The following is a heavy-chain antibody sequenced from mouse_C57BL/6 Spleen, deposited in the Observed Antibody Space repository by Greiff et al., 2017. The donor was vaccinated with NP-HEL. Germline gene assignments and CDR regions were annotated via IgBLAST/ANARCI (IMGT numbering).Heavy chain of an antibody. CDR1: GFNIKNTY. Sequence: VQLKESVAELVRPGASVKLSCTASGFNIKNTYMHWVKQRPEQGLEWIGRIDPANGNTKYAPKFQGKATITADTSSNTAYLQLSSLTSEDTAIYYCARAPSIVTTISYAMDYWGQGTSVTVSS. D-gene: IGHD2-5*01. CDR2: IDPANGNT. V-gene: IGHV14-3*01. CDR3: ARAPSIVTTISYAMDY. J-gene: IGHJ4*01.